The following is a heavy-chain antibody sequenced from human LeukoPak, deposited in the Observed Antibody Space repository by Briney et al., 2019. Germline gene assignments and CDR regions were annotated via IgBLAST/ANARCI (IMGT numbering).Heavy chain of an antibody. J-gene: IGHJ5*02. CDR1: GFTFSSYA. CDR2: ISGSGIST. Sequence: GGSLRLSCAASGFTFSSYAMSWVRQAPGKGLEWVSAISGSGISTYYADSVKGRFTISRDNSKNTLYLQMNSLRAEDAAVYYCASAKNGDYVYNWFDPWGQGTLVTVSP. D-gene: IGHD4-17*01. CDR3: ASAKNGDYVYNWFDP. V-gene: IGHV3-23*01.